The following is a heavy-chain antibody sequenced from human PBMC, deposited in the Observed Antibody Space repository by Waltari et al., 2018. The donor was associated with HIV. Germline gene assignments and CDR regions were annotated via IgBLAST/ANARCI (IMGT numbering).Heavy chain of an antibody. Sequence: QLQLQESGPRLMKPSETLSLNCTVSGGSISSRYYWGWIRQSPGKGLEWMGSLYYRGTTYTNPSLKSRVTILLHPSKNQFSLHLSAVTAADTAIYYCARLGTRIFESPRYYGMDVWGRGTSVTVSS. CDR3: ARLGTRIFESPRYYGMDV. D-gene: IGHD1-7*01. V-gene: IGHV4-39*01. CDR1: GGSISSRYY. J-gene: IGHJ6*02. CDR2: LYYRGTT.